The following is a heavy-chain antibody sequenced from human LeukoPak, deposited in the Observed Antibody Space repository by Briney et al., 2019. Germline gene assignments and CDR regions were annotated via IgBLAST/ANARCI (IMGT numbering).Heavy chain of an antibody. J-gene: IGHJ6*03. CDR1: GGSFSGYY. D-gene: IGHD3-9*01. Sequence: TSETLSLTCAVYGGSFSGYYWSWIRQPPGKGLEWIGEINHSGSTNYNPSLKSRVTISVDTSKNQFSLKLSSVTAADTAVYYCASNARDILTGYFYHYYYMDVWGKGTTVTVSS. CDR2: INHSGST. CDR3: ASNARDILTGYFYHYYYMDV. V-gene: IGHV4-34*01.